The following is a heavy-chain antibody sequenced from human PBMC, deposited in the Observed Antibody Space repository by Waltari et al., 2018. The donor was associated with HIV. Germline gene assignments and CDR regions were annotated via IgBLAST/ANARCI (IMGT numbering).Heavy chain of an antibody. J-gene: IGHJ5*02. V-gene: IGHV3-21*04. CDR3: VRDAQIVVSVPYFDP. CDR2: ISGTSTFI. Sequence: DVKLVESGGGLVKTGGSLKLSWVVYGPSASHYGLNWVGQAPGKGLEWVSSISGTSTFIKYADSVKGRFTISRDNAKNTVYLQMDSLRVEDSATYFCVRDAQIVVSVPYFDPWGQGVLVIVSS. CDR1: GPSASHYG. D-gene: IGHD3-16*01.